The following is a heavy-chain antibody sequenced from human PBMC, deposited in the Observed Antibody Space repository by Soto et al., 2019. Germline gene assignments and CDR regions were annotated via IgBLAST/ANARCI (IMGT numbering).Heavy chain of an antibody. J-gene: IGHJ4*02. Sequence: GSLRLSCAASGFTFSIYCMSWVRQAPGKGLEWVANIKQDGSEKYYVDSVKGRFTISRDNAKNSLYLQMNSLRAEDTAVYYCARERMLSYFDYWGQGTLVTVSS. CDR3: ARERMLSYFDY. D-gene: IGHD2-8*01. CDR2: IKQDGSEK. CDR1: GFTFSIYC. V-gene: IGHV3-7*01.